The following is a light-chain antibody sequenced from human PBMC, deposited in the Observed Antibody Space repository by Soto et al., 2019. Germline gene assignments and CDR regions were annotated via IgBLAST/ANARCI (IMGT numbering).Light chain of an antibody. CDR1: SSDVGSYNL. J-gene: IGLJ1*01. Sequence: LTQPASVSGSPGQSITISCTGTSSDVGSYNLVSWYQQHPGKAPKLMIYEVSMRPSGVSNRFSGSKSGNTASLTISGLQAEDEADYYCCSYAGSSTPYVFGTGTKVTVL. V-gene: IGLV2-23*02. CDR2: EVS. CDR3: CSYAGSSTPYV.